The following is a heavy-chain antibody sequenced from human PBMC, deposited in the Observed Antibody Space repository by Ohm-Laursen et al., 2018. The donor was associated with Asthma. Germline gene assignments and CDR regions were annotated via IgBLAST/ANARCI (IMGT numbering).Heavy chain of an antibody. Sequence: ATVKISCKASGYTFTGYFIHWVRQAPGQGLEWVGRMNSNSGDTNYGQKFAGRVTMTRDTSISTAYMELRSLISDDTAVYYCARESSSGSYYSWGQGTLVTVSS. V-gene: IGHV1-2*06. J-gene: IGHJ4*02. CDR1: GYTFTGYF. CDR2: MNSNSGDT. D-gene: IGHD1-26*01. CDR3: ARESSSGSYYS.